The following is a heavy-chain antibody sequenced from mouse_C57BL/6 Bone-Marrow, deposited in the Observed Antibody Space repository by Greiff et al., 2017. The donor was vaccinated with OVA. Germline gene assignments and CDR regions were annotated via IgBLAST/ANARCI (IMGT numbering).Heavy chain of an antibody. V-gene: IGHV1-75*01. CDR2: IFPGSGST. Sequence: QVQLQQSGPELVKPGASVKISCKASGYTFTDYYINWVKQRPGQGLEWIGWIFPGSGSTYYNEKFKGKATLTVDKSSSTAYMLLSSLTSEDSAVYYCAIDDYGGAWFAYWGQGTLVTVSA. CDR3: AIDDYGGAWFAY. D-gene: IGHD2-4*01. J-gene: IGHJ3*01. CDR1: GYTFTDYY.